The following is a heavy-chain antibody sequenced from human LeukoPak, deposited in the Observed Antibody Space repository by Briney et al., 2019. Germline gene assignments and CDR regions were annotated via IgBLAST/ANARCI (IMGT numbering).Heavy chain of an antibody. CDR1: GFTFSSYA. CDR2: ISGSGGST. V-gene: IGHV3-23*01. J-gene: IGHJ4*02. Sequence: GGSLRLSCAASGFTFSSYAMSWVRQAPGKGLEWVSAISGSGGSTYYADSVKGRFTISRDNSKNTLYLQMNSLRAEDTAVYYCAKGPTQYYYDSSGYYDYWGQRTLVTVSS. CDR3: AKGPTQYYYDSSGYYDY. D-gene: IGHD3-22*01.